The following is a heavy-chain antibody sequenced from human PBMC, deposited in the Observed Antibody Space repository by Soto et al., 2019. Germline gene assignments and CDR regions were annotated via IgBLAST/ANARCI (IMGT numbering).Heavy chain of an antibody. CDR2: IAYDGSNP. CDR3: ARGCGNKCYSIDY. V-gene: IGHV3-30-3*01. D-gene: IGHD2-21*01. J-gene: IGHJ4*02. CDR1: GFPFSSYA. Sequence: QVQLVESGGGVVQPGRSLRLSCAASGFPFSSYAMHWVRQAPGKGLEWVAVIAYDGSNPYYADSVKGRFTISRDNSKKTLYLQMNSLRAEDTAVYYCARGCGNKCYSIDYWGQGTLVTVSS.